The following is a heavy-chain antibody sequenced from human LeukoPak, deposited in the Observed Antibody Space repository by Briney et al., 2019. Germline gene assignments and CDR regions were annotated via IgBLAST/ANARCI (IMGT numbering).Heavy chain of an antibody. J-gene: IGHJ4*02. CDR2: ISGSGTST. D-gene: IGHD2-15*01. CDR3: ANRYCSGGSCTN. CDR1: GFTLSNYA. Sequence: GGSLSLSCAASGFTLSNYAMSWVSQAQGMGLEWVSGISGSGTSTYYADSGKGRLTISRDNSKSTLYLQMNSLRVEDTAVYYCANRYCSGGSCTNWGQGTLVTVSS. V-gene: IGHV3-23*01.